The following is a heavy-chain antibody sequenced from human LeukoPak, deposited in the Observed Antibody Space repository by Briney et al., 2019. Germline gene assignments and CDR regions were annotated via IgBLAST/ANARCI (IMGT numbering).Heavy chain of an antibody. CDR1: GGSISSSSYH. Sequence: SETLSLTCTVSGGSISSSSYHWGWIRQPPGKGLEWIGSIYYSGSTYYNPSLKSRVTISVDTSKNQFSLKLSSVTAADTAVYYCASGGDYYDSSGYYVYWGQGTLVTVSS. J-gene: IGHJ4*02. CDR3: ASGGDYYDSSGYYVY. D-gene: IGHD3-22*01. CDR2: IYYSGST. V-gene: IGHV4-39*01.